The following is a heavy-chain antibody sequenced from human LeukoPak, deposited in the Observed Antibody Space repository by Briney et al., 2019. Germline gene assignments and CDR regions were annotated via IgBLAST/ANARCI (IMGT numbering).Heavy chain of an antibody. CDR3: ARGAYYVKYYMDV. CDR1: GYTFTGYY. Sequence: ASVKVSCKASGYTFTGYYMHWVRQAPGQGLEWMGWINPNSGGTNYAQKFQGRVTMTRDTSTSTVYMELSSLRSEDTAVYYCARGAYYVKYYMDVWGKGTTVTISS. CDR2: INPNSGGT. D-gene: IGHD3-10*02. J-gene: IGHJ6*03. V-gene: IGHV1-2*02.